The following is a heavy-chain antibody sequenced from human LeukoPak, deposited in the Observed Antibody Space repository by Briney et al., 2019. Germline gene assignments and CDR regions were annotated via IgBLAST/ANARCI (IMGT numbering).Heavy chain of an antibody. CDR3: ARDPGVYYDSSGQLSYYYYMDV. CDR2: IKQDGSEK. V-gene: IGHV3-7*01. D-gene: IGHD3-22*01. J-gene: IGHJ6*03. Sequence: GGSLRLSCAASGFTFSSYWMSWVRQAPGKGLEWVANIKQDGSEKYYVDSVKGRFTISRDNAKNSLYLQMNSLRAEDTAVYYCARDPGVYYDSSGQLSYYYYMDVWGKGTTVTISS. CDR1: GFTFSSYW.